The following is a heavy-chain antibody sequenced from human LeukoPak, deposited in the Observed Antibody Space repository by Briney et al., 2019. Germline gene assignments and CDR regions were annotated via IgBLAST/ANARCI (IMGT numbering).Heavy chain of an antibody. Sequence: PSETLSLTCAVYGGSFSGCYWSWIRQPPPKGLELIRAINHDGRTHYTPPITSRVTISVDTSKNQSSLMPSSVTAAETAVYYCARGRASRYNSDYWGQKTLVTVSS. CDR2: INHDGRT. CDR3: ARGRASRYNSDY. CDR1: GGSFSGCY. J-gene: IGHJ4*02. V-gene: IGHV4-34*01. D-gene: IGHD1-1*01.